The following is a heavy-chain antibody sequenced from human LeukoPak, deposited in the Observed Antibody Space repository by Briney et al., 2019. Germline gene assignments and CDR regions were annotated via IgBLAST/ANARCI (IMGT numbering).Heavy chain of an antibody. Sequence: ASVKVSCKASGYTFTNYAISWVRQAPGQGLEWVGWISAYNGNTNYAQKLQGRVTMTTDTSTSTAYMDLRSLRSDDTAVYYCARQGGITMVRGVITYFDYWGQGTLVTVSS. CDR3: ARQGGITMVRGVITYFDY. CDR1: GYTFTNYA. D-gene: IGHD3-10*01. J-gene: IGHJ4*02. V-gene: IGHV1-18*01. CDR2: ISAYNGNT.